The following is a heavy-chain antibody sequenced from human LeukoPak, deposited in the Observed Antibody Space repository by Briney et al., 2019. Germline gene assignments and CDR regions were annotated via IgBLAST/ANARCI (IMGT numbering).Heavy chain of an antibody. J-gene: IGHJ4*02. CDR1: GFTFSNAW. CDR3: TTAPPNHSGSYYPFDY. D-gene: IGHD1-26*01. V-gene: IGHV3-15*01. CDR2: IKSKTDGGTT. Sequence: GGSLKLSCAASGFTFSNAWMSWVRQAPGKGLEWVGRIKSKTDGGTTDYAAPVKGRFTISRDDSKNTLYLQMNSLKTEDTAVYYCTTAPPNHSGSYYPFDYWGQGTLVTVSS.